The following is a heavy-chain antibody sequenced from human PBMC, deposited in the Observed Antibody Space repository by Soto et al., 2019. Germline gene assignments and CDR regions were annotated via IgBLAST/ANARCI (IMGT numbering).Heavy chain of an antibody. V-gene: IGHV3-23*01. Sequence: GGSLRLSCAASGFTFSSYAMSWVRQAPGKGLEWVSASSGGGGTTYYADSVKGRFTISRDNSKNTLYLQMNSLRAEDTGVYYCAKIFWVITRFGGMNVWAQATT. CDR2: SSGGGGTT. J-gene: IGHJ6*02. CDR1: GFTFSSYA. CDR3: AKIFWVITRFGGMNV. D-gene: IGHD3-10*01.